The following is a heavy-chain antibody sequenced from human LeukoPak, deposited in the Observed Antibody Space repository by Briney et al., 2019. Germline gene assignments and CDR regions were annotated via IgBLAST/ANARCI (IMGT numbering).Heavy chain of an antibody. D-gene: IGHD1-1*01. V-gene: IGHV3-7*01. Sequence: GGSLRLSCVASGFSFSSYWLSWVRQAPGKGLEWVANIKPDESEKNYVGSVKGRFTISRDNAKNSLYLQMNSLRAEDTAVYYCANWNDGRNFDYWGQGTLVTVSS. CDR2: IKPDESEK. CDR3: ANWNDGRNFDY. J-gene: IGHJ4*02. CDR1: GFSFSSYW.